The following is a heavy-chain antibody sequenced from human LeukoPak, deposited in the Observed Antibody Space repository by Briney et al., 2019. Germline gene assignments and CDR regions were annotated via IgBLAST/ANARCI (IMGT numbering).Heavy chain of an antibody. CDR1: GFTFSSYW. Sequence: GGSLRLPCVACGFTFSSYWMSWVRQAPGKGLEWVANIKQDGSEKYYVDSVKGRFTISRDNAKNSLYMQMNSLRAEDAAVYYCARVNLLGGQGTLVTVS. CDR3: ARVNLL. V-gene: IGHV3-7*01. CDR2: IKQDGSEK. J-gene: IGHJ4*02. D-gene: IGHD1-14*01.